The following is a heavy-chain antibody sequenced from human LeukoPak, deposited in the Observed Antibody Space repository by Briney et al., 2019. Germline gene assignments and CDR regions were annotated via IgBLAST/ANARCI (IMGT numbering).Heavy chain of an antibody. D-gene: IGHD4-17*01. CDR3: ARMTTQNDAFDI. Sequence: SGPTLVNPTQTLTLTCTFSGFSLSTSGMRASWIRQPPGKALEWLARIDWDDDKFYSTSLKTRPTISKDTSKNQVVLTMTNMDPVDTATYYCARMTTQNDAFDIWGQGTMVTVSS. V-gene: IGHV2-70*04. CDR2: IDWDDDK. J-gene: IGHJ3*02. CDR1: GFSLSTSGMR.